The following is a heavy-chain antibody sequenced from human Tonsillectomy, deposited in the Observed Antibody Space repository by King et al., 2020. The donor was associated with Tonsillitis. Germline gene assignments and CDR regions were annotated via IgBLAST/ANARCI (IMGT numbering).Heavy chain of an antibody. CDR1: GFIFSSYW. J-gene: IGHJ2*01. CDR3: ARVATVATPPYWYFDR. D-gene: IGHD5-12*01. CDR2: INSDGSSI. V-gene: IGHV3-74*01. Sequence: VQLVESGGGLVQPGGSLRLSCAASGFIFSSYWMHWVRQAPGKGLVWVSRINSDGSSIRYADSLKGRFTISKDNAKNTLYLHMNSLRAEDTAVYYCARVATVATPPYWYFDRGSGGTPLTASS.